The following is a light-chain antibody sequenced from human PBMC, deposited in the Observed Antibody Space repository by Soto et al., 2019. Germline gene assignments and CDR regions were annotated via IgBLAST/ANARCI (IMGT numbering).Light chain of an antibody. Sequence: DVVMTQSPLSLPVTLGQPASIXXRSXQSLVHSDGIAYFSWFQQRPGRSPRXXIYKVSNRDSGVPARFSGSGSGTDFALKISRVEAEDVGVYYCMQGTHWPITFGQGTKVDIK. V-gene: IGKV2-30*02. CDR2: KVS. J-gene: IGKJ1*01. CDR1: QSLVHSDGIAY. CDR3: MQGTHWPIT.